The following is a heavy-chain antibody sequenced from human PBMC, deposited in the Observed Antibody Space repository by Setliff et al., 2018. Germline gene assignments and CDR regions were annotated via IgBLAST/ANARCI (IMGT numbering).Heavy chain of an antibody. D-gene: IGHD6-19*01. CDR2: ISSSGTAM. Sequence: LRLSCAASGFSLGAYEFNWVRQAPGKGLEWVSYISSSGTAMYYVDSVKGRFTIPRDNAKNSLYLQMNSLRVEDTAVYYCARDVVSGWYRRNNYFGMDVWGQGTTVTVSS. CDR1: GFSLGAYE. J-gene: IGHJ6*02. CDR3: ARDVVSGWYRRNNYFGMDV. V-gene: IGHV3-48*03.